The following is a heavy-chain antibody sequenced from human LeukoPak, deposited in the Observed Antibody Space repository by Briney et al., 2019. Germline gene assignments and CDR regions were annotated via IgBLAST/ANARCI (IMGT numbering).Heavy chain of an antibody. CDR1: GFTFSSYS. CDR2: IKSKTDGGTT. CDR3: ARPTYYYYYYMDV. J-gene: IGHJ6*03. V-gene: IGHV3-15*05. Sequence: GGSLRLSCAASGFTFSSYSMNWVRQAPGKGLEWVGRIKSKTDGGTTDYAAPVKGRFTISRDNAKNTLYLQMNSLRAEDTAVYYCARPTYYYYYYMDVWGKGTTVTVSS.